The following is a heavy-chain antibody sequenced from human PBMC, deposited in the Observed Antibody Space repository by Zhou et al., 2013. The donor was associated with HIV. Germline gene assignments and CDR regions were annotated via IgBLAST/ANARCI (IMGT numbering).Heavy chain of an antibody. D-gene: IGHD2-2*03. CDR2: INPNSGGT. Sequence: QVQLVQSGAEVKKPGASVKVSCKASGYTFTGYYMHWVRQAPGQGLEWMGWINPNSGGTNYAQKFQGRVTMTRDTSISTAYMELSRLRSDDTAVYYCARGGVDIVVVPAANNWFDPWGQGTLVTGLL. CDR1: GYTFTGYY. CDR3: ARGGVDIVVVPAANNWFDP. V-gene: IGHV1-2*02. J-gene: IGHJ5*02.